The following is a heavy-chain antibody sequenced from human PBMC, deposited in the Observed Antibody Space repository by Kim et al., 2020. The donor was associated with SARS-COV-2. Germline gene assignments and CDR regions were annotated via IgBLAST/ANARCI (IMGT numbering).Heavy chain of an antibody. V-gene: IGHV4-34*01. Sequence: PSLQRRVTISVDPSKNQFSRKLSSVTAADTAVYYCARRVSSSWYGNWFDPWGQGTLVTVSS. D-gene: IGHD6-13*01. J-gene: IGHJ5*02. CDR3: ARRVSSSWYGNWFDP.